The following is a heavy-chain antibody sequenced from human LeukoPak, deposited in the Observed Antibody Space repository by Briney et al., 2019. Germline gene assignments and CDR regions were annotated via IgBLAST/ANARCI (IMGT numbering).Heavy chain of an antibody. CDR3: AKDVGIVGASPFDY. D-gene: IGHD1-26*01. J-gene: IGHJ4*02. CDR2: ISYDGSNK. V-gene: IGHV3-30-3*01. Sequence: GRSLRLSCATSGFTFSSYAMHWVRQAPGKGLEWVAVISYDGSNKYYADSVKGRFTISRDNSKNTLYLQMNSLRAEDTAVYYCAKDVGIVGASPFDYWGQGTLVSVSS. CDR1: GFTFSSYA.